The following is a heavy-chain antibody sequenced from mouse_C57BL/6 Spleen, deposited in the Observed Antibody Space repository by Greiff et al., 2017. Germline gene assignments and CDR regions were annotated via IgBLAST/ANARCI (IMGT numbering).Heavy chain of an antibody. J-gene: IGHJ2*01. V-gene: IGHV2-9-1*01. CDR2: IWTGGGT. D-gene: IGHD1-1*01. Sequence: QVQLQQSGPGLVAPSQRLSITCTVSGFSLTSYAISWVRQPPGKGLEWLGVIWTGGGTNYNSALKSRLSISKDNSKSQVFLKMNSLQTDDTARYYCARNKNYYGSSLPFDYGGQGTTLTVAS. CDR3: ARNKNYYGSSLPFDY. CDR1: GFSLTSYA.